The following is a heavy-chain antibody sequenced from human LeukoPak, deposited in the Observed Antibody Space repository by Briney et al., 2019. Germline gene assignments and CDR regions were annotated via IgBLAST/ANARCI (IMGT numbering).Heavy chain of an antibody. CDR2: ISWDGGST. J-gene: IGHJ6*02. CDR3: AKDIHYYGSGTYGMDV. V-gene: IGHV3-43*01. Sequence: PGGSLRLSCAASGFTFDDYTMHWVRQAPGKGLEWVSLISWDGGSTYYADSVKGRFTISRDNSKNSLYLQMNSLRTEDTASYYCAKDIHYYGSGTYGMDVWGQGTTVTVSS. D-gene: IGHD3-10*01. CDR1: GFTFDDYT.